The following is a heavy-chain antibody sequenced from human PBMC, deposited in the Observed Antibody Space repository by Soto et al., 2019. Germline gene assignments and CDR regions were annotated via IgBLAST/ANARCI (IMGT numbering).Heavy chain of an antibody. CDR3: MLGSGWKDFDY. Sequence: PSETLSLTCTVSGGSISSYYWSWIRQPPGKGLEWIGYIYYSGGTNYHPSLRSRVTISVDTSKNQFSLKLSSVTAADTAVYYCMLGSGWKDFDYWGQGTLVTVS. J-gene: IGHJ4*02. V-gene: IGHV4-59*08. D-gene: IGHD3-22*01. CDR2: IYYSGGT. CDR1: GGSISSYY.